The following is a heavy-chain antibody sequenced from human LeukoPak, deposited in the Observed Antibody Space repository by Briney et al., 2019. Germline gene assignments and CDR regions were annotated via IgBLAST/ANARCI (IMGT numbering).Heavy chain of an antibody. CDR3: AREMAV. D-gene: IGHD2-8*01. Sequence: GGSLRLSCVASGFSFGTYSMHWARQVPGKGLEWVAVIWYDGSNEDYADSVKGRFTISRDNSKNTLYLQMNSLRAEDTAVYYCAREMAVWGQGALVTVSS. CDR2: IWYDGSNE. J-gene: IGHJ4*02. V-gene: IGHV3-33*01. CDR1: GFSFGTYS.